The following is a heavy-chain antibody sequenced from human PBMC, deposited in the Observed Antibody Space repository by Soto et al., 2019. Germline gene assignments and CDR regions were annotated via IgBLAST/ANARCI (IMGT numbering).Heavy chain of an antibody. V-gene: IGHV3-23*01. CDR3: AARRSWYYGMDV. CDR1: GFTFSSYA. CDR2: ISGSGGST. D-gene: IGHD1-26*01. J-gene: IGHJ6*02. Sequence: GSLRLSCAASGFTFSSYAMSWVRKAPGKGLEWVSAISGSGGSTYYADSVKGRFTISRDNSKNTLYLQMNSLRAEDTAVYYCAARRSWYYGMDVWGQGLTVTVSS.